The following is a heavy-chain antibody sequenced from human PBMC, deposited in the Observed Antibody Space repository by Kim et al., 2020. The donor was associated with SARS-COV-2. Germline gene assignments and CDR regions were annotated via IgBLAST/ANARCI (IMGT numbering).Heavy chain of an antibody. Sequence: SETLSLTCTVSGGSISSGGYYWSWIRQHPGKGLEWIGYIYYSGSTYYNPSLKSRVTISVDTSKNQFSLKLSSVTAADTAVYYCARGSKGINNLSWFDPWGQGTLVTVSS. D-gene: IGHD1-20*01. CDR3: ARGSKGINNLSWFDP. CDR1: GGSISSGGYY. CDR2: IYYSGST. V-gene: IGHV4-31*03. J-gene: IGHJ5*02.